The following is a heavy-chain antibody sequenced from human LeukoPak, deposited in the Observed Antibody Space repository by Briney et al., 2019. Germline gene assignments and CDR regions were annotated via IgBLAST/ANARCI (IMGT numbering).Heavy chain of an antibody. V-gene: IGHV1-2*02. CDR2: INPNSGGT. CDR3: ARDKGYSSSWYSADYYYYGMDV. Sequence: AASVKVSCKASGYTFTGYYMHWVRQAPGQGLEWMGWINPNSGGTNYAQKLQGRVTMTTDTSTSTAYMELRSLRSDDTAVYYCARDKGYSSSWYSADYYYYGMDVWGQGTTVTVSS. J-gene: IGHJ6*02. CDR1: GYTFTGYY. D-gene: IGHD6-13*01.